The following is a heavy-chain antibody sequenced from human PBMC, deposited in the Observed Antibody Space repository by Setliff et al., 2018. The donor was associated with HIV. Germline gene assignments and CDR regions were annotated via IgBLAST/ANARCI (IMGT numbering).Heavy chain of an antibody. V-gene: IGHV3-53*01. D-gene: IGHD1-7*01. J-gene: IGHJ6*02. CDR1: GLTDTYNY. CDR2: IYAGGST. CDR3: ARGRNRNYVVYGMDV. Sequence: GGSLRLSCAASGLTDTYNYMSWVRQAPGKGLEWVSVIYAGGSTYYADSVKGRFTISRDNSKNMLYLQMDSLRAEDTAVYYCARGRNRNYVVYGMDVWGQGTMVTVSS.